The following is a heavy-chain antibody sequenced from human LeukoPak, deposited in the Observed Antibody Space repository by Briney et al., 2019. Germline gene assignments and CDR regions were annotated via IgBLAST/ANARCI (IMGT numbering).Heavy chain of an antibody. CDR1: GFTFSSYA. D-gene: IGHD3-3*01. V-gene: IGHV3-23*01. CDR2: ISGSGGST. J-gene: IGHJ6*03. CDR3: AKDSCVHAEECAYYYYYMDV. Sequence: GGSLRLSCAASGFTFSSYAMSWVRQAPGKGLEWVSAISGSGGSTYYADSVKGRFTISRDNSKNTLYLQMNSLRAEDAAVYYCAKDSCVHAEECAYYYYYMDVWGKGTTVTVSS.